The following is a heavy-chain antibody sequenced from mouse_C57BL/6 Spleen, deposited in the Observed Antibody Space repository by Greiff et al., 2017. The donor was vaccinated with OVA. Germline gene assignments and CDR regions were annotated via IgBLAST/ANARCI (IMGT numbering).Heavy chain of an antibody. CDR2: IYPGSGST. J-gene: IGHJ2*01. CDR3: ARGATVVARGDY. D-gene: IGHD1-1*01. CDR1: GYTFTSYW. V-gene: IGHV1-55*01. Sequence: QVQLQQSGAELVKPGASVKMSCKASGYTFTSYWITWVKQRPGQGLEWIGDIYPGSGSTNYNEKFKSKATLTLDTSSSTAYMQLSSLTSEDSAVYYCARGATVVARGDYWGQGTTLTVSS.